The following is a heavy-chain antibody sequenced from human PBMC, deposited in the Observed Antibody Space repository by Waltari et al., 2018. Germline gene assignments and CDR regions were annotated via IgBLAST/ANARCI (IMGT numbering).Heavy chain of an antibody. V-gene: IGHV3-23*04. CDR1: GFTFSSYA. CDR2: ISGSGGST. CDR3: AKEGGIQLWLLLGIDY. J-gene: IGHJ4*02. Sequence: EVQLVESGGGLVQPGGSLRLSCAASGFTFSSYAMSWVRQAPGKGLEWVSAISGSGGSTYDADSVKGRFTISRDNSKNTLYLQMNSLRAEDTAVYYCAKEGGIQLWLLLGIDYWGQGTLVTVSS. D-gene: IGHD5-18*01.